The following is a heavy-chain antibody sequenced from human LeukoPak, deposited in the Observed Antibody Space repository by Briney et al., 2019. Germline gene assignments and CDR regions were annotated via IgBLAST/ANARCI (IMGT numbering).Heavy chain of an antibody. Sequence: GGSLRLSCAASGFTFSDYSMNWVRQAPRKGLEWVSSISRGSRHVYYADSLEGRFTISRDDAKNTLYLQMNSLRAEDTAVYYCARVYYYDSSGYLNPFDYWGQGTLVTVSS. D-gene: IGHD3-22*01. J-gene: IGHJ4*02. CDR2: ISRGSRHV. CDR1: GFTFSDYS. V-gene: IGHV3-21*01. CDR3: ARVYYYDSSGYLNPFDY.